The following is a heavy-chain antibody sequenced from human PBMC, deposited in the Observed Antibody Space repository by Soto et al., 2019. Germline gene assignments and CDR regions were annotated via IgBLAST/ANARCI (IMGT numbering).Heavy chain of an antibody. Sequence: SETLSLTCTVSGGSVSSGSYYWSWIRQPPGKGLEWIGYIYYSGSTNYNPSLKSRVTISVDTSKNQFSLKLSSVTAADTAVYYCAWFPVYCRNGVCPYYYDYRGRGSFVIVSS. CDR3: AWFPVYCRNGVCPYYYDY. D-gene: IGHD2-15*01. CDR2: IYYSGST. CDR1: GGSVSSGSYY. V-gene: IGHV4-61*01. J-gene: IGHJ4*02.